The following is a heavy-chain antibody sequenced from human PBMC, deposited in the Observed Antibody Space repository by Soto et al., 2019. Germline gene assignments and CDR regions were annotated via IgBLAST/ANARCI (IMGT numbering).Heavy chain of an antibody. CDR3: ARDFPPYYYDSSGYFYYYGMDV. Sequence: ASVKVSCKASGYTFTSYGISWVRQAPGQGLEWMGWISAYNGNTNYAQKLQGRVTMTTDTSTSTAYMELRSLRSDDTAVYYCARDFPPYYYDSSGYFYYYGMDVWGQGTTVTVSS. D-gene: IGHD3-22*01. CDR2: ISAYNGNT. V-gene: IGHV1-18*01. J-gene: IGHJ6*02. CDR1: GYTFTSYG.